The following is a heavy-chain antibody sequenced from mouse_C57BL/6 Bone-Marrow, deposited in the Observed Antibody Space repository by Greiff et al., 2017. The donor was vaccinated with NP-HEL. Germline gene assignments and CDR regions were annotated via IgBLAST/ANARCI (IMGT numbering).Heavy chain of an antibody. J-gene: IGHJ2*01. CDR2: IFPGSGST. D-gene: IGHD1-1*01. CDR1: GYTFTDYY. CDR3: ARKIYYGSSYGYFDY. V-gene: IGHV1-75*01. Sequence: QVQLQQSGPELVKPGASVKISCKASGYTFTDYYINWVKQRPGQGLEWIGWIFPGSGSTYYNEKFKGKATLTVDKSSSTAYMLLSSLTSEDSAVYFCARKIYYGSSYGYFDYWGQGTTLTVSS.